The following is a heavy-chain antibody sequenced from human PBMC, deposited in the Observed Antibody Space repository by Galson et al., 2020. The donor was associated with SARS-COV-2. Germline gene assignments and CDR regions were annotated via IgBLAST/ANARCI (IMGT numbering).Heavy chain of an antibody. Sequence: SQTLSLTCTVSGGSISSSSYYWGWIRQPPGKGLEWIGSIYYSGSTYYNPSLKSRVTISVDTSKNQFSLKLSSVTAADTAVYYCARHSSGYGDTKFDYWGQGTLVTVSS. CDR1: GGSISSSSYY. D-gene: IGHD4-17*01. CDR3: ARHSSGYGDTKFDY. CDR2: IYYSGST. V-gene: IGHV4-39*01. J-gene: IGHJ4*02.